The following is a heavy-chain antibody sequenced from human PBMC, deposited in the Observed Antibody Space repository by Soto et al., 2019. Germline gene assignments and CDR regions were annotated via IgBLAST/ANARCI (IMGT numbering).Heavy chain of an antibody. Sequence: QVQLQQSGPGLVKPLQTLSLTCAISGDSVSSNSAAWNWIRQSPSRGLEWLGRTYYRSKWYNDYAVSVKSRITINPDTSKNQFSLQLNSVTPEDTAVYYCASVDTAMASGGLETFDIWGQGTMVTVSS. V-gene: IGHV6-1*01. J-gene: IGHJ3*02. D-gene: IGHD5-18*01. CDR1: GDSVSSNSAA. CDR3: ASVDTAMASGGLETFDI. CDR2: TYYRSKWYN.